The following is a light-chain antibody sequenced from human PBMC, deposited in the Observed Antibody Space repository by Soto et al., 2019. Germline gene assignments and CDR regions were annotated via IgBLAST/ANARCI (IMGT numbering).Light chain of an antibody. CDR2: AAS. Sequence: IQITQSPSSLSASVGDRITITCRASQDIGNDLGWYQQKPGKAPKLLIYAASNFQSGVPSRFSGSGSGTHFTLTISSLQPEDFATYYCQQLHGYPITFGQGTRLEIK. CDR3: QQLHGYPIT. J-gene: IGKJ5*01. CDR1: QDIGND. V-gene: IGKV1-17*01.